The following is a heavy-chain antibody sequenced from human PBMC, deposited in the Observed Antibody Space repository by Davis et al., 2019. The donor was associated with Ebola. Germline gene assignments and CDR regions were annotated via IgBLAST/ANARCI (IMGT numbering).Heavy chain of an antibody. CDR3: ASLRRTITGMDDGFDI. CDR2: FYPGDSDI. CDR1: GYSFTAYW. J-gene: IGHJ3*02. D-gene: IGHD2-8*02. Sequence: GESLKISCKGSGYSFTAYWIGWVRQMPGKGLEWMGMFYPGDSDIRYSPSFQGQVTISADKSMKTAFLQWSSLKASDSGMYYCASLRRTITGMDDGFDIWGQGTMVTASS. V-gene: IGHV5-51*01.